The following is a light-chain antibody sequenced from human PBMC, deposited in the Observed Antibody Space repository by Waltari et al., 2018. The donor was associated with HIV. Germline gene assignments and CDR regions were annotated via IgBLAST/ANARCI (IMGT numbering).Light chain of an antibody. CDR1: QSVGSSY. V-gene: IGKV3-20*01. Sequence: EIVLTQSPGTLSLSPGQRATLSCRASQSVGSSYLAWYQQKPGQTPRLLSYSASSRATGIPDRFSGSESGTDFTLTISRLEPEDSAVYYCQQYGNSRGTFGGGTKVEVK. CDR2: SAS. J-gene: IGKJ4*01. CDR3: QQYGNSRGT.